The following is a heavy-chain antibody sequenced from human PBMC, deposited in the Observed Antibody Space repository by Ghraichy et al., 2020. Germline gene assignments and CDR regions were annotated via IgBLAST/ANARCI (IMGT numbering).Heavy chain of an antibody. Sequence: GGSLRLSCAASGFTLDDYAMHWVRQAPGKGLEWVSGISWNSGSIGYADSVKGRFTISRDNAKNSLYLQMNSLRAEDTALYYCAKRAAAGKYYFDYWGQGTLVTVSS. D-gene: IGHD6-13*01. CDR3: AKRAAAGKYYFDY. V-gene: IGHV3-9*01. J-gene: IGHJ4*02. CDR2: ISWNSGSI. CDR1: GFTLDDYA.